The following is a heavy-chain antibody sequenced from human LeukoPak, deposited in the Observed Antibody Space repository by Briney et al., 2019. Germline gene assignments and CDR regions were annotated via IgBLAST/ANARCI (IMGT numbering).Heavy chain of an antibody. CDR1: GFTFSSYS. Sequence: GGSLRLSCAASGFTFSSYSMNWVRQAPGKGLEWVSYISSSSSTIYYAGSVKGRFTISRDNAKNSLYLQMNSLRDEDTAVYYCARSSPYCSGGSCFDYWGQGTLVTVSS. CDR3: ARSSPYCSGGSCFDY. J-gene: IGHJ4*02. CDR2: ISSSSSTI. V-gene: IGHV3-48*02. D-gene: IGHD2-15*01.